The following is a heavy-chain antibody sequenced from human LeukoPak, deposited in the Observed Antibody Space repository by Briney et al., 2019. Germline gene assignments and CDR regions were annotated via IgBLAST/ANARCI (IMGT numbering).Heavy chain of an antibody. J-gene: IGHJ4*02. CDR2: ISYDGSNE. CDR1: GFTFSGYA. V-gene: IGHV3-30-3*01. Sequence: PGGSLRLSCAASGFTFSGYAMHWVRQAPGKGLEWVAVISYDGSNEYYADSVKGRFTISRDNSKNTLYLQMNSLRAEDTAVYYCAKDFRKVSQRGYWGQGTLVTVSS. CDR3: AKDFRKVSQRGY. D-gene: IGHD2/OR15-2a*01.